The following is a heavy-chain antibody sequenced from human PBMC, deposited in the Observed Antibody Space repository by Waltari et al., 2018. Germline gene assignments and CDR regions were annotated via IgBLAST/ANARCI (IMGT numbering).Heavy chain of an antibody. V-gene: IGHV3-48*01. CDR3: ASLYGDSEGDY. J-gene: IGHJ4*02. Sequence: EVQLVESGGGLVQPGGSLRLSCAASGFTFSSYSMHWVRQAPGKGLEWVSYMRSSSSTIYYADSVKGRFTISRDNAKNSLYLQMNSLRAEDTAVYYCASLYGDSEGDYWGQGTLVTVSS. CDR1: GFTFSSYS. CDR2: MRSSSSTI. D-gene: IGHD4-17*01.